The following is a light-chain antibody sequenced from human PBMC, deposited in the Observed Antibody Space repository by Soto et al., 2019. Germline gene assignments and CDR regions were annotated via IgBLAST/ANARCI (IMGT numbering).Light chain of an antibody. CDR1: SGHSSYV. CDR2: VNNDGSH. CDR3: QTWDTGTVV. Sequence: QAVVTQSPSASASLGASVKLTCTLSSGHSSYVIAWHQQQPEKGPRYLMKVNNDGSHNKGDGIPDRFSGSSSGAERYLSISSLQSEDEADYYCQTWDTGTVVFGGGTKLTVL. V-gene: IGLV4-69*01. J-gene: IGLJ2*01.